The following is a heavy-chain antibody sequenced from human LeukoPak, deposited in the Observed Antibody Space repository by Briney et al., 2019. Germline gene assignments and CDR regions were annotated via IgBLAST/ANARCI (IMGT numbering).Heavy chain of an antibody. CDR2: ISGSGGST. D-gene: IGHD2-2*01. V-gene: IGHV3-23*01. CDR1: GFTFSSYA. J-gene: IGHJ4*02. Sequence: GGSLGLSCAASGFTFSSYAMSWVRQAPGKGLEWVSAISGSGGSTYYADSVKGRFTISRDNSKNTLYLQMNSLRAEDTAIYYCAKERNRSTSCYYYWGQGTLVTVSS. CDR3: AKERNRSTSCYYY.